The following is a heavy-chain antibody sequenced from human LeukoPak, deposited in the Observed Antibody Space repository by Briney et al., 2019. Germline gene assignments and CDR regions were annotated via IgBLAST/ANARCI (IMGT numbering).Heavy chain of an antibody. CDR2: VDPEDGET. CDR3: ATDLHYGSGSRYMDV. V-gene: IGHV1-69-2*01. J-gene: IGHJ6*03. D-gene: IGHD3-10*01. CDR1: GYTFTDYY. Sequence: GASVKVSCKVSGYTFTDYYMHWVQQAPGKGLEWMGLVDPEDGETIYAEKFQGRVTITADTSTDTAYMELSRLRSEDTAVYYCATDLHYGSGSRYMDVWGKGTTATVSS.